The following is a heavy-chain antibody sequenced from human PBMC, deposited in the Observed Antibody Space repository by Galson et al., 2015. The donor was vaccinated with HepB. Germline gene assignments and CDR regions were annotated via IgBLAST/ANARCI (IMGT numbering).Heavy chain of an antibody. V-gene: IGHV4-39*01. Sequence: ETLSLTCTVSGGSVSSTSYYWGWVRQPPGKGLECIGSIFDSGSTSYNPSLKSRVTISVDTSKNQFSLKLSSVTVADTAVYYCARLYGSGSWYYYNGMDVWGQGTTVTVSS. CDR1: GGSVSSTSYY. D-gene: IGHD3-10*01. CDR3: ARLYGSGSWYYYNGMDV. J-gene: IGHJ6*02. CDR2: IFDSGST.